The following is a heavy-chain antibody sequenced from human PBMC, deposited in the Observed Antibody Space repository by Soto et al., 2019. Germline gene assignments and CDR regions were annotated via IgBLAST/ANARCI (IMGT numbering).Heavy chain of an antibody. CDR1: GGSISSGGYY. Sequence: PSETLSLTCTVSGGSISSGGYYWSWIRQLPGKGLEWIGYIYYSGSTNYNPSLKSRVTISLDTSKNQFSLKLSSVTAADTAVYFCARARGHYDSRGYFSQYFDYWGQGTLVTVSS. CDR2: IYYSGST. V-gene: IGHV4-61*08. J-gene: IGHJ4*02. CDR3: ARARGHYDSRGYFSQYFDY. D-gene: IGHD3-22*01.